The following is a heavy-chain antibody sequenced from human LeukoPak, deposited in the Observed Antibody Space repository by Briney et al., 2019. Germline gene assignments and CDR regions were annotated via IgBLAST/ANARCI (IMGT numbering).Heavy chain of an antibody. D-gene: IGHD1-14*01. J-gene: IGHJ3*01. CDR3: IVVVEPPDSDGFDV. Sequence: GGSLRLSCAASGFTFGNSWVHWVRQAPGKGLVWVSLINADGSTTSYADSVKGRFTIPRDNARNTLSLEMNSLTIEDTAVYYCIVVVEPPDSDGFDVWGQGTMITVSS. CDR2: INADGSTT. V-gene: IGHV3-74*01. CDR1: GFTFGNSW.